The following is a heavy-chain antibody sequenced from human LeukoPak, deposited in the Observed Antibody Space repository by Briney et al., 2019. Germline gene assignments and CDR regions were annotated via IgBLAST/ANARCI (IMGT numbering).Heavy chain of an antibody. CDR1: GYSFTSYW. CDR2: IYPGDSDT. J-gene: IGHJ4*02. Sequence: GESLKISCKGSGYSFTSYWISWVRQMPGKGLEWMGIIYPGDSDTRYSPSFQGQVTISADKSISTAYLQWSSLKASDTAMYFCARRYYGSGPYFDYWGQGTLVTVSS. D-gene: IGHD3-10*01. CDR3: ARRYYGSGPYFDY. V-gene: IGHV5-51*01.